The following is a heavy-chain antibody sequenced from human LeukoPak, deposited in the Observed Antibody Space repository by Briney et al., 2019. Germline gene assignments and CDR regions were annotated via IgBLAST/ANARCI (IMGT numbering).Heavy chain of an antibody. J-gene: IGHJ4*02. CDR3: ASSGMRKAAGVFDY. CDR1: GFTFSSYA. D-gene: IGHD1-14*01. V-gene: IGHV3-64*01. Sequence: GGSLRLSCAASGFTFSSYAMHWVRQAPGKGLEYVSAISSNGGSTYYANSVKGRFTISRDNSKNTLYLQMGSLRAEDMAVYYCASSGMRKAAGVFDYWGQGTLVTVSS. CDR2: ISSNGGST.